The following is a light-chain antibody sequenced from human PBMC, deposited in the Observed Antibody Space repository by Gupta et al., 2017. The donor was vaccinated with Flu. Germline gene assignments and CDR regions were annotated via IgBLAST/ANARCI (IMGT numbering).Light chain of an antibody. CDR1: SSDVGDDKN. Sequence: TIACTGRSSDVGDDKNVDWYQQHPGKAPNLMIYDVTERPSGVAKRISGSESGNTASLTISEMQAEDEADYYCSSDTRTNTVQVLFGGGTRLTVL. J-gene: IGLJ2*01. V-gene: IGLV2-14*03. CDR2: DVT. CDR3: SSDTRTNTVQVL.